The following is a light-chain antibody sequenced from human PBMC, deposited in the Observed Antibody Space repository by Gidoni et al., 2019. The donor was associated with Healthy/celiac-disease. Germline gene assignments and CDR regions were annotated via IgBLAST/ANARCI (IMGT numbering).Light chain of an antibody. V-gene: IGKV3D-15*01. CDR2: GAS. CDR1: QSVSSN. CDR3: QQYNNWPPWT. J-gene: IGKJ1*01. Sequence: IVMTQSPAAMSVSPGESATLSCRASQSVSSNSAWYPQTPGQAPRLLIYGASTRAHGIPARFSGSGSGTEFPLPISSLQSEDFAVYYCQQYNNWPPWTFGQGTKVEIK.